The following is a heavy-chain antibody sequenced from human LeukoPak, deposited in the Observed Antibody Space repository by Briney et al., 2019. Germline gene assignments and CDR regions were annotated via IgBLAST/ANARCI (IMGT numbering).Heavy chain of an antibody. CDR2: FDPEDGET. Sequence: ASVKVSCKVSEYTLTELPMHWVRQAPGKGLEWMGGFDPEDGETFLAQKFQGRVTLTNDTSTDTAYMELTSLGSDDTAVYYCATGDPFCSGDCYSPFDYWGQGVLVTVSS. CDR3: ATGDPFCSGDCYSPFDY. D-gene: IGHD2-21*02. J-gene: IGHJ4*02. V-gene: IGHV1-24*01. CDR1: EYTLTELP.